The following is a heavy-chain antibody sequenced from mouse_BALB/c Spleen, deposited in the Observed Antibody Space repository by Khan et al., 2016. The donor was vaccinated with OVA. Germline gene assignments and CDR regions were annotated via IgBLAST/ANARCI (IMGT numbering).Heavy chain of an antibody. CDR3: ARVYGGDFDY. CDR2: ISYSGNT. CDR1: GYSITTDYA. Sequence: VQLQQPGPGLVKPSQSLSLTCTVTGYSITTDYAWNWIRQFPGNKLEWMGFISYSGNTKYNPSLKSRISITRDTSKNQFFLQLKSVTTEDTARYYGARVYGGDFDYWGQGTTLTVSS. J-gene: IGHJ2*01. D-gene: IGHD1-1*01. V-gene: IGHV3-2*02.